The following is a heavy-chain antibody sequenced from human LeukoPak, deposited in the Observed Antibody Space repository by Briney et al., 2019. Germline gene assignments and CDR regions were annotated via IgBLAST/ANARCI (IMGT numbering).Heavy chain of an antibody. Sequence: PGGSLRLSCTASGFTFSSYAMNWVRQDPGKGLEWVSGIGAGGTFTYYADSVKGRFTISRDNSRNTLYLQMNSLRADDTAVYYCAKDLDYTTNGYYFDYWGQGTLVTVSS. CDR1: GFTFSSYA. V-gene: IGHV3-23*01. CDR2: IGAGGTFT. CDR3: AKDLDYTTNGYYFDY. D-gene: IGHD4-11*01. J-gene: IGHJ4*02.